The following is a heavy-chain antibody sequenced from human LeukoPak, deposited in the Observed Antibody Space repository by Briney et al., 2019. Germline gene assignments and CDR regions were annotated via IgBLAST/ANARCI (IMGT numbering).Heavy chain of an antibody. D-gene: IGHD6-13*01. CDR2: INHSGST. J-gene: IGHJ4*02. CDR3: ARGLEQLVTRPFVH. Sequence: PSETLSLTCAVYGGSFSGYYWSWIRQPPGKGLEWIGEINHSGSTNYNPSLKSRVTISVDTSKNQFSLKLSSVTAADTAVYYCARGLEQLVTRPFVHWGQGTLVTVSS. CDR1: GGSFSGYY. V-gene: IGHV4-34*01.